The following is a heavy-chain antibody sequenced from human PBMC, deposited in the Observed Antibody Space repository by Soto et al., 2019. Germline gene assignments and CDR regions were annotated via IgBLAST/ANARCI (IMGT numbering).Heavy chain of an antibody. D-gene: IGHD3-22*01. Sequence: GGSLRLSCAASGFTFSSYAMSWVRQAPGKGLEWVSAISGSGGSTYYADSVKGRFTISRDNSKNALYLQMNSLRAEDTAVYYCAKDQGSSGLGDYWGQGTLVTVSS. CDR2: ISGSGGST. V-gene: IGHV3-23*01. CDR3: AKDQGSSGLGDY. J-gene: IGHJ4*02. CDR1: GFTFSSYA.